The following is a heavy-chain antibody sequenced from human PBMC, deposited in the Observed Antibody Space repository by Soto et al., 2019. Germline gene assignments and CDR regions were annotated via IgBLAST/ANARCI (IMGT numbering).Heavy chain of an antibody. CDR3: ARDVHLQSYDY. CDR2: INNDGSRT. CDR1: GFTFSSYW. Sequence: GGSLRLSCAASGFTFSSYWMHWVRQAPGKGLVWVSHINNDGSRTTYADSVKGRFTISRDNAKNTLYLQMNSLRAEDTAVYYCARDVHLQSYDYWGQGTLVTVSS. V-gene: IGHV3-74*01. J-gene: IGHJ4*02. D-gene: IGHD1-26*01.